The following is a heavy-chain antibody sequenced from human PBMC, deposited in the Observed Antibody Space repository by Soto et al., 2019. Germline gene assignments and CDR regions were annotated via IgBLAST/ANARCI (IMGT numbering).Heavy chain of an antibody. CDR1: GYSFTSYW. D-gene: IGHD2-21*02. V-gene: IGHV5-51*01. J-gene: IGHJ6*02. CDR2: IYPGDSDT. Sequence: PGESLNISCKGSGYSFTSYWIGWVLQMPGKGLEWMGIIYPGDSDTRYSPSFQGQVTISADKSISTAYLQWSSLKASDTAMYYCARLRVVVTAKNGMDVWGQGPTVTVS. CDR3: ARLRVVVTAKNGMDV.